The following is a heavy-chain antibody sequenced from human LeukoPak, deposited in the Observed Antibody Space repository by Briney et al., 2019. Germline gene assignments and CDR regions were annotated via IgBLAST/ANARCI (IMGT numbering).Heavy chain of an antibody. CDR3: ARVDTALAH. CDR2: IYYSGST. CDR1: GGSISSGSYY. V-gene: IGHV4-39*07. D-gene: IGHD5-18*01. Sequence: PSATLSLTCPVAGGSISSGSYYWGWIRQPPGKGLEWIGSIYYSGSTYYNPSLKSRVTTSVDTSRNQFSLKVSSVTAADTAVYYCARVDTALAHWGQGTLVTVSS. J-gene: IGHJ4*02.